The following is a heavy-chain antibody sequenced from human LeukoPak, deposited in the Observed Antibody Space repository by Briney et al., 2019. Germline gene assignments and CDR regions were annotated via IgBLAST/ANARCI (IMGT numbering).Heavy chain of an antibody. J-gene: IGHJ4*02. D-gene: IGHD4-17*01. Sequence: ASVKVSCKVSGYTLTELSMHWVRQAPGQGLEWMGIINPSGGSTSYAQKFQGRVTMTRDTSTSTVYMELSSLRSEDTAVYYCATLGAYGDSIDYWGQGTLVTVSS. CDR1: GYTLTELS. CDR3: ATLGAYGDSIDY. CDR2: INPSGGST. V-gene: IGHV1-46*01.